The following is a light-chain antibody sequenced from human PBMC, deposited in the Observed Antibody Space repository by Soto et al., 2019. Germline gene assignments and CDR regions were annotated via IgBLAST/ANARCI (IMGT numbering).Light chain of an antibody. V-gene: IGKV1-27*01. CDR3: HKYNHAPT. Sequence: DIQLTQSPSSMSASVGDRVTITCRASQAISSYLAWYQQKPGNVPELLIYATSTLQSGAPSRFSGSGSGTYFTITISSLQPEDVATYYCHKYNHAPTFGGGTKVEIK. CDR1: QAISSY. CDR2: ATS. J-gene: IGKJ4*01.